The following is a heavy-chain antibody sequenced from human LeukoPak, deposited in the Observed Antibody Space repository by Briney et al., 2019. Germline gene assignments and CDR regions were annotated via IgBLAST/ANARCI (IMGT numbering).Heavy chain of an antibody. CDR1: YX. D-gene: IGHD1-26*01. CDR3: VRDWEGFNFDI. V-gene: IGHV4-59*01. J-gene: IGHJ3*02. Sequence: YXWSWIRQPPGEGLEWIAYIHNSVSTNYNPSLNSRVTISVDTSKNQFSLKLRSVTAADTAVYYCVRDWEGFNFDIWGQGTMVTVSS. CDR2: IHNSVST.